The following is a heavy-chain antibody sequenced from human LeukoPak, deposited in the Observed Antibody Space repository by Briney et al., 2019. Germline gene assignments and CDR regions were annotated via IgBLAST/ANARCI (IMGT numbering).Heavy chain of an antibody. CDR2: VNWHGTA. V-gene: IGHV3-43*01. J-gene: IGHJ4*02. D-gene: IGHD3-22*01. Sequence: GGSLRLSCVASGFTFEDYTMHWVRQAPGKTLEWVSLVNWHGTAYYTDSVKGRFTISRDNSKNSLFLHMENLRSEDTAFYYCVKDLSYESSGSVLEYWGQGTLVTVSS. CDR1: GFTFEDYT. CDR3: VKDLSYESSGSVLEY.